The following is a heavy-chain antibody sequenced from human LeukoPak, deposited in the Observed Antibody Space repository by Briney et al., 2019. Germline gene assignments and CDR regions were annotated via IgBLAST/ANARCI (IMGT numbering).Heavy chain of an antibody. CDR3: ARGPIRRDSYGNSSSDY. J-gene: IGHJ4*02. Sequence: GGSLRLSCAASGFTFSSYAMHWVRQAPGKGLEWVAVISYDGSNKYYADSVKGRFTISRDNSKNTLYLQMNSLRAEDTAVYYCARGPIRRDSYGNSSSDYWGQGTLVTVSS. CDR1: GFTFSSYA. V-gene: IGHV3-30*14. D-gene: IGHD5-18*01. CDR2: ISYDGSNK.